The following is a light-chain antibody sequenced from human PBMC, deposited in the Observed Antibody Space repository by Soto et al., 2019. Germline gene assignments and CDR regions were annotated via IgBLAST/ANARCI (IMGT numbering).Light chain of an antibody. Sequence: DIQMTQSPSSLSASVGDRVTITCLASQSISSDLNWYQQKPGKAPKLLIYAASSLQSGVPSRFSGGGSGTDFSLTRRSLQPEDCATYYYQRSSSTRRGTFGQGTKVEIK. V-gene: IGKV1-39*01. J-gene: IGKJ1*01. CDR2: AAS. CDR1: QSISSD. CDR3: QRSSSTRRGT.